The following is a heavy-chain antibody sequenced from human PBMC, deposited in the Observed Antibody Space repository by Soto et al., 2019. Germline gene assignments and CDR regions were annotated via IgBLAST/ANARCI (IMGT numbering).Heavy chain of an antibody. V-gene: IGHV4-61*01. CDR1: GASLSSGSYY. J-gene: IGHJ5*02. CDR2: XXXXGXX. D-gene: IGHD3-3*01. Sequence: SETPSLTCTVSGASLSSGSYYWSWIRQPPGKXLEXXGXXXXXGXXXYNPSLTSRVTLSVDMSKNQFSLKLNSVTAADSAMYYCASERFLVSWGQGTLVTVSS. CDR3: ASERFLVS.